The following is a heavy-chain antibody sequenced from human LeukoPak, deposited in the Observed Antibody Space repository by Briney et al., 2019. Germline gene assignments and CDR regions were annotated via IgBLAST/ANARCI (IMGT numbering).Heavy chain of an antibody. V-gene: IGHV3-74*01. J-gene: IGHJ4*02. Sequence: PGGSLRLSCAASGFSYGSNWMHWVRQAPGKGLVWVSRVSGDGSITYYADSVKGRFTMSRDNAKNTLYLQINSLRVEDTAVYYCARQNYGNPDYWGQGTLVTVSS. CDR1: GFSYGSNW. CDR2: VSGDGSIT. D-gene: IGHD3-16*01. CDR3: ARQNYGNPDY.